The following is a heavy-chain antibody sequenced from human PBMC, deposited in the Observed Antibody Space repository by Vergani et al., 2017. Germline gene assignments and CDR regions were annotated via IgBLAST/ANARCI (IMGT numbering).Heavy chain of an antibody. Sequence: QVQLQTSGPGLVKPSKTLSLTCTVSGGSISSGGYYWIWIRQPPGKGLGWIGYIYSIGSTYSNPSLKSRVTRSVDTSKNQFSLTLSSVAAAATALDYFACKNPRSAFDIWGQGTMVTVSS. CDR2: IYSIGST. D-gene: IGHD1-14*01. CDR1: GGSISSGGYY. V-gene: IGHV4-31*03. J-gene: IGHJ3*02. CDR3: ACKNPRSAFDI.